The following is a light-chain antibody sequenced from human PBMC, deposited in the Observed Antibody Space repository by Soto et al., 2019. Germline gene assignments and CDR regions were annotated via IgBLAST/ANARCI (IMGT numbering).Light chain of an antibody. V-gene: IGKV3D-15*01. CDR1: QNILRT. J-gene: IGKJ1*01. Sequence: VMTQSPVTLSVSPGETTPLPCKASQNILRTLAWYQQKPGQPPRLLIYGASTRVTGIPARFSGNGSGTEFTLTISSLQSEDFAVYYCHQYNNWPPWTFGQGTKVEV. CDR3: HQYNNWPPWT. CDR2: GAS.